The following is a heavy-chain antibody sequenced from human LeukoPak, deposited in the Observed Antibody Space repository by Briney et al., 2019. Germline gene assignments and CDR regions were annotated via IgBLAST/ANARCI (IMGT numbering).Heavy chain of an antibody. D-gene: IGHD3-3*01. J-gene: IGHJ5*02. Sequence: WXRQPXXKGLEWIGYIYYSGSTNYNPSLKTRVTISVDTSKNQFSLKLSSVTAADTAVYYCARVAYYDFWSGSNWFDPWGQGTLVTVSS. V-gene: IGHV4-59*01. CDR3: ARVAYYDFWSGSNWFDP. CDR2: IYYSGST.